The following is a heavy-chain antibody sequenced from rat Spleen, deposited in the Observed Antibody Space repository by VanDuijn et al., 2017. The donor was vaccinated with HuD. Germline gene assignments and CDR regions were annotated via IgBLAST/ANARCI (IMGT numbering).Heavy chain of an antibody. V-gene: IGHV5-20*01. CDR1: GFTFSNYD. Sequence: EVQLVESGGGLVQPGRSMKLSCAASGFTFSNYDMAWVRQAPTKGLAWVASISYDGSSTYYRDSVKGRFTISRDNAKSTLYLQMDSLRSEDTATYYCTASGYDYWYFDFWGPGTMVTVSS. D-gene: IGHD4-3*01. CDR3: TASGYDYWYFDF. CDR2: ISYDGSST. J-gene: IGHJ1*01.